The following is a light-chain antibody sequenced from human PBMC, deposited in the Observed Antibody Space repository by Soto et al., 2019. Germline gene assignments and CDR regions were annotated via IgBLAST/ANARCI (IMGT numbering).Light chain of an antibody. CDR2: GNT. Sequence: QSVLTQPPSVSGAPGQRVTISCTGSTSNIGAGYEVHWYQQLPGTAPKLLIYGNTNRPSGVPDRFSGSKSDTSASLAITGLQAEYEADYYCQSYDSSLSGVLFGGGTKLTVL. CDR1: TSNIGAGYE. J-gene: IGLJ2*01. V-gene: IGLV1-40*01. CDR3: QSYDSSLSGVL.